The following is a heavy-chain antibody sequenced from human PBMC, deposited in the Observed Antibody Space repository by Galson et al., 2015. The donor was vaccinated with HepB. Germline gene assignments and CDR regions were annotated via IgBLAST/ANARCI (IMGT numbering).Heavy chain of an antibody. J-gene: IGHJ6*02. CDR2: LRPLFHTV. CDR1: GDTFRSYA. CDR3: AAITYHYARSGHTGYYYYGLDV. Sequence: SVKVPCQASGDTFRSYAFSWARQAPGQGLEWMGGLRPLFHTVNTAQPFQGRVTITADESPSTAYMELSSLRSEDTALYYGAAITYHYARSGHTGYYYYGLDVWGQGTTVTVSS. D-gene: IGHD3-22*01. V-gene: IGHV1-69*13.